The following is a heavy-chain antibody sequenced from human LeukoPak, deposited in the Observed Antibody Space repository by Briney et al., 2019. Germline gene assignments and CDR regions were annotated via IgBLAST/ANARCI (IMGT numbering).Heavy chain of an antibody. CDR1: GGSISSSSYY. Sequence: SETLSLTCTVSGGSISSSSYYWGWIRQPPGKGLEWIGSIYYSGSTYYNPSLKSRVTISVDTSKNQFSLILSSVTATDSAVYYCAARYYYGSHAFDVWGQGTMVTVSS. J-gene: IGHJ3*01. CDR3: AARYYYGSHAFDV. V-gene: IGHV4-39*07. D-gene: IGHD3-10*01. CDR2: IYYSGST.